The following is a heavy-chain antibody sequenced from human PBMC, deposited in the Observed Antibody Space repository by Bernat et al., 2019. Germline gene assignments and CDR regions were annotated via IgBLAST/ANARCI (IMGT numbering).Heavy chain of an antibody. J-gene: IGHJ5*02. D-gene: IGHD3-22*01. V-gene: IGHV4-39*01. CDR1: GGSISSSSYY. CDR2: IYYSGST. CDR3: ARIVTDWFDP. Sequence: QVQLQESGPGLVKPSETLSLTCTVSGGSISSSSYYWGWIRQPPGKGLEWIGSIYYSGSTYYNPSLKSRVTISVDTSKNQFSLKLSSVTAADTAVYYCARIVTDWFDPWGQGTLVTVSS.